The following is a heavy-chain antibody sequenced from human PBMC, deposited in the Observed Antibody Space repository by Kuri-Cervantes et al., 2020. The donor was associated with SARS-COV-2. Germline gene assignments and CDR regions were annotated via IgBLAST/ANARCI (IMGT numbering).Heavy chain of an antibody. CDR3: ATRPELVGATNGY. Sequence: GSLRLSCAVYGGSFSGYYWSWIRQPPGKGLEWIGEINHSGSTNYNPSLKSRVTISVDTSKNQFSLKLSSVTAADTAVYYCATRPELVGATNGYWGQGTLVTCSS. D-gene: IGHD1-26*01. CDR2: INHSGST. J-gene: IGHJ4*02. CDR1: GGSFSGYY. V-gene: IGHV4-34*01.